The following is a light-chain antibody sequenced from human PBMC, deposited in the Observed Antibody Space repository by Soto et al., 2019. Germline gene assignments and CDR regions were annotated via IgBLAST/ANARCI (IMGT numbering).Light chain of an antibody. CDR3: SSYTSSSTLYV. CDR1: SSDFGGYNY. V-gene: IGLV2-14*01. CDR2: DAS. Sequence: QSALTQPASVSGSPGQSITISCTGTSSDFGGYNYVSWYQQHPGKAPKLMIYDASNRPSGVSNRSSGSKSGNTASLTISGLQAEDEADYYCSSYTSSSTLYVFGTGTKVTVL. J-gene: IGLJ1*01.